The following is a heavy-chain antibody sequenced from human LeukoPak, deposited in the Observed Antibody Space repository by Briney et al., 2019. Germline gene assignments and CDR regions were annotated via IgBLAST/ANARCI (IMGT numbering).Heavy chain of an antibody. CDR2: MNPNSGNT. CDR3: ARGRRYYYGSGRPKNYYYYYMDV. D-gene: IGHD3-10*01. J-gene: IGHJ6*03. CDR1: GYTFASYD. V-gene: IGHV1-8*01. Sequence: GASVKVSCKASGYTFASYDINWVRQATGQGLEWMGWMNPNSGNTGYAQKFQGRVTMTRNTSISTAYMELSSLRSEDTAVYYCARGRRYYYGSGRPKNYYYYYMDVWGKGTTVTISS.